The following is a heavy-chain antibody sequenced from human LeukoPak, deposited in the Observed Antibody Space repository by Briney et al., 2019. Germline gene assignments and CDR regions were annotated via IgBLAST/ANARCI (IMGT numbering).Heavy chain of an antibody. Sequence: GGSLRLSCAASGFTFNNYAVSWVRQAPGKGLEWVLGINENGGSTYYADSVKGRFTISRDNSKNTLYLQMNSLRAEDTAIYYCARQGGYYYESSASYYFDYWGQGTLVTVSS. V-gene: IGHV3-23*01. D-gene: IGHD3-22*01. CDR3: ARQGGYYYESSASYYFDY. CDR1: GFTFNNYA. CDR2: INENGGST. J-gene: IGHJ4*02.